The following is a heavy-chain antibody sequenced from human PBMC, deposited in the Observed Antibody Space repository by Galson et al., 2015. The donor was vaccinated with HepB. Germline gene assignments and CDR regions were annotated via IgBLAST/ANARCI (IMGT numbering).Heavy chain of an antibody. CDR2: IKDDGSEK. Sequence: SLRLSCAASGFSFGSLWMTWVRQAPGKGLEWVGNIKDDGSEKYYSDSVRGRFSISRDNGQNSLYLQMDSLRVEDTAIYYCGRDPIGSKPEDYWGQGTLVTVSS. CDR1: GFSFGSLW. D-gene: IGHD1-14*01. V-gene: IGHV3-7*03. CDR3: GRDPIGSKPEDY. J-gene: IGHJ4*02.